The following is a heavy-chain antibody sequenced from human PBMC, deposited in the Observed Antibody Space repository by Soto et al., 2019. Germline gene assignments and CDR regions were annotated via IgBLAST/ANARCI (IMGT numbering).Heavy chain of an antibody. D-gene: IGHD3-9*01. CDR1: GGSFSGYY. Sequence: SETLSLTCAVYGGSFSGYYWSWIRQPPGKGLEWIGEINHSGSTNYNPSLKSRVTISVDTSKNQFSLKLSSVTAADTAVYYCARGFPSGYYDILTDPCDDYYGMDVWGQGTTVTVSS. V-gene: IGHV4-34*01. J-gene: IGHJ6*02. CDR2: INHSGST. CDR3: ARGFPSGYYDILTDPCDDYYGMDV.